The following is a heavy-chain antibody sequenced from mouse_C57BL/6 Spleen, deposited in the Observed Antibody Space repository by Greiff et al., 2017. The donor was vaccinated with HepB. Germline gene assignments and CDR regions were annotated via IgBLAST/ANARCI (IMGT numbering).Heavy chain of an antibody. CDR1: GYTFTSYW. V-gene: IGHV1-61*01. J-gene: IGHJ4*01. CDR3: ARGGGYGRDAMDY. D-gene: IGHD1-1*02. Sequence: QVQLQQPGAELVRPGSSVKLSCKASGYTFTSYWMDWVKQRPGQGLEWIGNIYPSDSETHYNQKFKDKATLTVDKSSSTAYMQLSSLTSEDSAVYCCARGGGYGRDAMDYWGQGTSVTVSS. CDR2: IYPSDSET.